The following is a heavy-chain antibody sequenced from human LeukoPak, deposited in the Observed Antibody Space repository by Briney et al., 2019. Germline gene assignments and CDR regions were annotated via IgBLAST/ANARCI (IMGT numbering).Heavy chain of an antibody. CDR3: ARDLSDYGGNSDYYYYMGV. CDR1: GGTFSSYA. Sequence: SVKVSCKASGGTFSSYAISWVRQAPGQGLEWMGGIIPIFGTANYAQKFQGRVTITTDESTSTAYMELSSLRSEDTAVYYCARDLSDYGGNSDYYYYMGVWGKGTTVTVSS. V-gene: IGHV1-69*05. D-gene: IGHD4-23*01. CDR2: IIPIFGTA. J-gene: IGHJ6*03.